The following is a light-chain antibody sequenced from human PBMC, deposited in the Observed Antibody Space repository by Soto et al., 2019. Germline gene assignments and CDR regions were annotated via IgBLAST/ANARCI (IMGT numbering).Light chain of an antibody. CDR1: GSDIAVYDF. Sequence: QSALTQPPSASGSPGQSVTISCAGTGSDIAVYDFVSWYQQHPDKAPKLIIYEVHKRPSGVPDRFSASKSGSTASLTVSGLRAEDEADYYCSSFAGDNTLVFGGGTKLTVL. V-gene: IGLV2-8*01. CDR2: EVH. J-gene: IGLJ2*01. CDR3: SSFAGDNTLV.